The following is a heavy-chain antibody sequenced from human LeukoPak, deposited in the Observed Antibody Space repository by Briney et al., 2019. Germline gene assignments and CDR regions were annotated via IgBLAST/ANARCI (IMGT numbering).Heavy chain of an antibody. V-gene: IGHV4-34*01. J-gene: IGHJ4*02. CDR1: GGSFSGYY. CDR2: INHSGNR. Sequence: SETLSLTCGVSGGSFSGYYWSWIRQFPGKGLEWIGEINHSGNRKSNPSLENRLTMSVDTSKKHISLNLTSVTAADTAVYYCARKPIVNSAWYYFDYWGQGTLVTVSS. D-gene: IGHD3-22*01. CDR3: ARKPIVNSAWYYFDY.